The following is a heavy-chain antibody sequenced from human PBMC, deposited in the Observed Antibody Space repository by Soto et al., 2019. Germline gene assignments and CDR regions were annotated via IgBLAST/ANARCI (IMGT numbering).Heavy chain of an antibody. CDR2: ISYDGSNK. CDR1: GFTFSSYG. J-gene: IGHJ3*02. V-gene: IGHV3-30*18. D-gene: IGHD1-26*01. Sequence: GGSLRLSCAASGFTFSSYGMHWVRQAPGKGLEWVAVISYDGSNKYYADSVKGRFTISRDNSKNTLYLQMNSLRAEDTAVYYCAKLNSGSYDDAFDIWGQGTMVTVSS. CDR3: AKLNSGSYDDAFDI.